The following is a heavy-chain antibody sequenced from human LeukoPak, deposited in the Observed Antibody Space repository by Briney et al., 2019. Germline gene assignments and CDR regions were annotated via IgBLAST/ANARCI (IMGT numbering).Heavy chain of an antibody. Sequence: SETCPSPALSLVAPSPIITGVGSASPAGRDLNGLAMSITVGGGTNYNPSLKSRVTMSVDTSKNHFSLKLGSVTAADTAVYYCARGNSSGWYGGFDYWGQGILVTVSS. V-gene: IGHV4-59*01. CDR2: SITVGGGT. J-gene: IGHJ4*02. CDR3: ARGNSSGWYGGFDY. CDR1: VAPSPIIT. D-gene: IGHD6-19*01.